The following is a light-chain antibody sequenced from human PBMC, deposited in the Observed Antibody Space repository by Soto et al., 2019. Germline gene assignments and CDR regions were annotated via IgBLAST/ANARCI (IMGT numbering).Light chain of an antibody. Sequence: EKVMTQSPATLSMSPGERATLSCRASQSVSNFLAWYQQKPGQTPRLLIYGASTRATGIPARFSGSGSGTEFTLTVSSLQSEDFAVYYWQQYSNWPSWTFGQGTKVEV. CDR3: QQYSNWPSWT. CDR2: GAS. J-gene: IGKJ1*01. V-gene: IGKV3-15*01. CDR1: QSVSNF.